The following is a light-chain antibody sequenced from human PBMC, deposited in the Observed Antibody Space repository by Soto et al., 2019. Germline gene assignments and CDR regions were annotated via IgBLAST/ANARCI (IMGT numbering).Light chain of an antibody. CDR1: TSDVGGYIS. V-gene: IGLV2-14*01. CDR2: EVS. Sequence: QSALTQPASVSGSPGQSVTISCTGTTSDVGGYISVSWYQQHPGKAPKLMIYEVSNRPSGVSNRFSGSKSGNTASLTISGLQAEYEADYYCSSYTSSSTGVFGGGTKLTVL. J-gene: IGLJ3*02. CDR3: SSYTSSSTGV.